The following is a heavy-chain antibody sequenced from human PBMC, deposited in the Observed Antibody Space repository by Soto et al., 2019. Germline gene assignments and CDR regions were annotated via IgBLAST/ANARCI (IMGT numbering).Heavy chain of an antibody. V-gene: IGHV3-30*14. CDR1: GFTFSSYA. Sequence: QVQLVESGGDVVQPGRSLRLSCAASGFTFSSYAMFWVRQAPGKGLEWVTVISDDGSNKHYADSVQGRFTISRDNSRSTLYFQMSSLRADDTAVYYCARDGPVAAAGNNWFDPWRQGTLVTVSS. J-gene: IGHJ5*02. D-gene: IGHD6-13*01. CDR2: ISDDGSNK. CDR3: ARDGPVAAAGNNWFDP.